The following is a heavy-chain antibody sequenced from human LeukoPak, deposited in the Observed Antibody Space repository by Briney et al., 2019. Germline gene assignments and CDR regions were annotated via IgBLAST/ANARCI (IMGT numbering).Heavy chain of an antibody. CDR2: IYTSGST. CDR1: GGSISSGSYY. J-gene: IGHJ4*02. Sequence: SQTLSLTCTVSGGSISSGSYYWSWIRQPAGKGLEWIGRIYTSGSTNYNPSLKSRVTISVDTSKNQFSLKLSSVTAADTAVYYCARSDYGDSFDYWGQGTLVTVSS. D-gene: IGHD4-17*01. V-gene: IGHV4-61*02. CDR3: ARSDYGDSFDY.